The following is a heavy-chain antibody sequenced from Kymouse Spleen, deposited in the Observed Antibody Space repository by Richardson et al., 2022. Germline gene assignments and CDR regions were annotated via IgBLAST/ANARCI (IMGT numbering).Heavy chain of an antibody. D-gene: IGHD1-1*01,IGHD1-20*01,IGHD1-7*01. J-gene: IGHJ6*02. Sequence: QVQLVQSGAEVKKPGASVKVSCKASGYTFTSYAMHWVRQAPGQRLEWMGWINAGNGNTKYSQKFQGRVTITRDTSASTAYMELSSLRSEDTAVYYCARADWKGYYYYYGMDVWGQGTTVTVSS. V-gene: IGHV1-3*01. CDR1: GYTFTSYA. CDR3: ARADWKGYYYYYGMDV. CDR2: INAGNGNT.